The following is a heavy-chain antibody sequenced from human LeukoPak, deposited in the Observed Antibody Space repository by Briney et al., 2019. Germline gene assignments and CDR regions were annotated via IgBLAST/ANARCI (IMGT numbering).Heavy chain of an antibody. Sequence: GASVKVSCKASGYTFTSYYMHWVRQAPGQGLEWMGIINPSGGSTSYAQKFQGRVTMTRDTSTSTVYMELSSLRSEDTAVYYCARSGITIFGVVINYYFDYWGQGTLVTVSS. V-gene: IGHV1-46*01. CDR2: INPSGGST. CDR1: GYTFTSYY. D-gene: IGHD3-3*01. CDR3: ARSGITIFGVVINYYFDY. J-gene: IGHJ4*02.